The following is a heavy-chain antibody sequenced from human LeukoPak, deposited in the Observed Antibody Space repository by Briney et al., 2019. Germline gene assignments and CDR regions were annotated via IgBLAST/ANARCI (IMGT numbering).Heavy chain of an antibody. J-gene: IGHJ5*02. CDR3: ARAPYCSSTSCYGNWFDP. V-gene: IGHV4-59*01. CDR1: GGSISSYY. D-gene: IGHD2-2*01. Sequence: SETLSLTCTVSGGSISSYYWSWIRQPPGKGLEWIGYIYYSGSTNYNPSLQSRVTISVDTSKNQFSLKLSSVTAADTAVYYCARAPYCSSTSCYGNWFDPWGQGTLVTVSS. CDR2: IYYSGST.